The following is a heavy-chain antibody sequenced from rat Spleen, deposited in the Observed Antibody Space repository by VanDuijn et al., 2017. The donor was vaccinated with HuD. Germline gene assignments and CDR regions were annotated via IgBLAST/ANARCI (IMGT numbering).Heavy chain of an antibody. CDR2: ISTSGSRT. J-gene: IGHJ2*01. CDR3: AREGPFPGYTLFDY. V-gene: IGHV5S11*01. Sequence: EVQLVESGGGLVQPGRSLKLSCAASGFTFSNYYMAWVRQAPKKGLEWVATISTSGSRTYYPDSVKGRFTISRDNAKSSLYLQMNSLKSEETATYYCAREGPFPGYTLFDYWGQGVMVTVSS. CDR1: GFTFSNYY. D-gene: IGHD1-4*01.